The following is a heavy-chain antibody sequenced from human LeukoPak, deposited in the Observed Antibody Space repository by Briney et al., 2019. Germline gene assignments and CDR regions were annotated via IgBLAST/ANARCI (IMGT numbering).Heavy chain of an antibody. CDR2: IYYSGST. CDR3: ARGIRTIFGVVINFFDY. CDR1: GGSISSGGYS. Sequence: PSETLSLTCTVSGGSISSGGYSWSWIRQHPGKGLEWIGYIYYSGSTYYNPSLKSRVTISVDTSKNQFSLKLSSVTAADTAVYYCARGIRTIFGVVINFFDYWGQGTLVTVSS. J-gene: IGHJ4*02. V-gene: IGHV4-31*03. D-gene: IGHD3-3*01.